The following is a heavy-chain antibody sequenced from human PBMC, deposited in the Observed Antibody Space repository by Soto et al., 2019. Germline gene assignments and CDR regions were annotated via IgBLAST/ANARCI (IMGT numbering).Heavy chain of an antibody. CDR3: ANGYMLKFDY. Sequence: GWSLRLSCAASGFTFSSYAMSWVRQAPGKGLEWVSGISGSGGSTYYADSVKGRFTISRDNSKNTLYLQMNSLRAEDTAVYYCANGYMLKFDYWGQGTLVTVSA. V-gene: IGHV3-23*01. CDR1: GFTFSSYA. CDR2: ISGSGGST. D-gene: IGHD6-13*01. J-gene: IGHJ4*02.